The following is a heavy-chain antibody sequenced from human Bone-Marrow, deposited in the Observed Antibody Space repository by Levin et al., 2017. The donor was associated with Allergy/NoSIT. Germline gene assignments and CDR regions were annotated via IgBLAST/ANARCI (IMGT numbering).Heavy chain of an antibody. Sequence: TGGSLRLSCAVSGFTFSSYGMHWVRQAPGEGLEWVAAIWSDGSKEDYADSVKGRFTISRDNSNNTLYLQMNSLRAEDTAVYYCARDLYYYSGLDVWGQGTTVTVSS. CDR3: ARDLYYYSGLDV. CDR1: GFTFSSYG. CDR2: IWSDGSKE. V-gene: IGHV3-33*01. J-gene: IGHJ6*02.